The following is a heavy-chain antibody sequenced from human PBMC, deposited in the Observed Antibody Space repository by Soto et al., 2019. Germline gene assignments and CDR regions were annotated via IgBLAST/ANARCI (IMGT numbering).Heavy chain of an antibody. CDR1: GFTFSSYA. Sequence: EVQLLESGGGLVQPGGSLRLSCAASGFTFSSYAMSWVRQAPGKGLEWVSAISGSGGSTYYADSVKGRFTISRDNSKNTLYLQMNSLRAEDTAVYYCAKASELRAVAGTYYYYYGMDVWGQGTTVTVSS. CDR2: ISGSGGST. CDR3: AKASELRAVAGTYYYYYGMDV. V-gene: IGHV3-23*01. J-gene: IGHJ6*02. D-gene: IGHD6-19*01.